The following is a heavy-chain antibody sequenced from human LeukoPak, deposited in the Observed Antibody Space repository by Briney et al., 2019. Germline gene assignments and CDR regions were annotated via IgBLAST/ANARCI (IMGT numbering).Heavy chain of an antibody. J-gene: IGHJ4*02. D-gene: IGHD6-19*01. Sequence: GGSLRLSCAASGFIFSSYAMNWVRQAPGKGLEWVSTIGISGGSTYYADSVKGRFTISRDNSKNSLSLQMNSLRAEDTAIYFCANKNSGGWECFDCWGQGTLVTVSS. CDR2: IGISGGST. CDR1: GFIFSSYA. CDR3: ANKNSGGWECFDC. V-gene: IGHV3-23*01.